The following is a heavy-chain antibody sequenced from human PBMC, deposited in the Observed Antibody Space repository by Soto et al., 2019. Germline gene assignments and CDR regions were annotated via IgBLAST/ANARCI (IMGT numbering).Heavy chain of an antibody. Sequence: QLQLQASGPGLVEPSSTLSLTGSVAGYSMSRYYWGRIRQSVEKGLEWRGRISATGTTSYIPSLKSRITLSVDTCKNQIYLNLKFVTAADTDVDFCAGEQSGDAKFWGQGTLVTVS. D-gene: IGHD7-27*01. J-gene: IGHJ3*01. CDR3: AGEQSGDAKF. CDR1: GYSMSRYY. V-gene: IGHV4-4*07. CDR2: ISATGTT.